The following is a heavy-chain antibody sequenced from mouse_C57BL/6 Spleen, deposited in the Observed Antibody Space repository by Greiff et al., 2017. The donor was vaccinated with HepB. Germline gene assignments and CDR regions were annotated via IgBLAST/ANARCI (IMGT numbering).Heavy chain of an antibody. J-gene: IGHJ1*03. Sequence: QVQLQQSGAELVRSGSSVKLSCKASGYTFTSYWMHWVKQRPIQGLEWIGNIDPSDSETHYNQKFKDKATLTVDKSSSTAYMQLSSLTSEDSAVYYCARTAYYSNYWYFDVWGTGTTVTVSS. D-gene: IGHD2-5*01. V-gene: IGHV1-52*01. CDR1: GYTFTSYW. CDR3: ARTAYYSNYWYFDV. CDR2: IDPSDSET.